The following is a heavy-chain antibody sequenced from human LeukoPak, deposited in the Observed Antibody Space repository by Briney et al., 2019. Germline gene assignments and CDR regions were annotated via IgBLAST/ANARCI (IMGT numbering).Heavy chain of an antibody. CDR3: ATYYYGSGTNY. CDR1: GGSISSGSYY. V-gene: IGHV4-61*02. J-gene: IGHJ4*02. D-gene: IGHD3-10*01. Sequence: SQTLSLTCTVSGGSISSGSYYWSWIRQPAGKGLEWIGRIYTSGSTNYNPSLKSRVTISVDTSKNQFPLKLSSVTAADTAVYYCATYYYGSGTNYWGQGTLVTVSS. CDR2: IYTSGST.